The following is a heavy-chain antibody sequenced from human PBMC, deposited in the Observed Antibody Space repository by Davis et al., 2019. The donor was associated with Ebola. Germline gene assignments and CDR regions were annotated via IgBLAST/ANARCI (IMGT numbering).Heavy chain of an antibody. D-gene: IGHD2-15*01. Sequence: AASVKVSCKASGYTFTDYYIHWVRQAPGQGLEWMGMINPNDGRTSYAQKFQGRVTMTRDTSTSTVYMELSSLRSEDTAVYYCAREEIVVVVAATYYYYGMDVWGQGTTVTVSS. CDR3: AREEIVVVVAATYYYYGMDV. V-gene: IGHV1-46*03. CDR1: GYTFTDYY. J-gene: IGHJ6*02. CDR2: INPNDGRT.